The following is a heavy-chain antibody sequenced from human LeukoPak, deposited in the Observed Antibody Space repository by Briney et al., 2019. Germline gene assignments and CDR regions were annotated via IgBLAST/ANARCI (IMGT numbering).Heavy chain of an antibody. V-gene: IGHV4-30-2*01. Sequence: PSETLSLTCTVSGGSISSGGYYWSWLRQPPGKGLEWIGYINHSGSTNYNPSLKSRVTISVDTSKNQFSLKLSSVTAADTAVYYCARGGGYFSYWGQGTLVTVSS. CDR3: ARGGGYFSY. D-gene: IGHD3-9*01. J-gene: IGHJ4*02. CDR2: INHSGST. CDR1: GGSISSGGYY.